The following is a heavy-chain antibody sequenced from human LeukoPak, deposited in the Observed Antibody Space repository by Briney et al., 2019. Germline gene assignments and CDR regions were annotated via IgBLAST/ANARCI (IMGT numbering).Heavy chain of an antibody. J-gene: IGHJ4*02. Sequence: GASVKVSCKAFGYTFTGYWMHWVRQAPGQGPEWMGVISPSGGSTIYAQKFQGRVTMTTDTSASTTYMELRSLRSDDTAIYYCARVDSGRYYGHDYWGQGTLVTVTS. D-gene: IGHD1-26*01. CDR3: ARVDSGRYYGHDY. CDR1: GYTFTGYW. CDR2: ISPSGGST. V-gene: IGHV1-46*01.